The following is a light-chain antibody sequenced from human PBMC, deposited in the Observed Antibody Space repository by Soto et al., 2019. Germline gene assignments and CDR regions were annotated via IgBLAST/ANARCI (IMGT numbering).Light chain of an antibody. Sequence: EIVLTQSPGTLSLSPGERATLSCRASQRVSSNYLAWFQQKPGQAPRLLIYGASSRATGIPDRFSGSGSGTDFTLTISRLEPEDFAVYYCQQYGGSPPWTFGQGTKVEIK. J-gene: IGKJ1*01. V-gene: IGKV3-20*01. CDR1: QRVSSNY. CDR3: QQYGGSPPWT. CDR2: GAS.